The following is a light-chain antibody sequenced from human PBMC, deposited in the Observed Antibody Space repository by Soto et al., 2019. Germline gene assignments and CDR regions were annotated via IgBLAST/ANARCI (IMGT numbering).Light chain of an antibody. CDR2: DVS. CDR1: SSDVGGYNY. J-gene: IGLJ1*01. CDR3: SSYTGSSTYV. Sequence: QSALTQPASVSGSPGRSITISCTGTSSDVGGYNYVSWYQQHPGKAPKLMIYDVSNRPSGVSNRFSGSKSGNTASLTFSGLQAEDEADYYCSSYTGSSTYVFGTGTKVTVL. V-gene: IGLV2-14*01.